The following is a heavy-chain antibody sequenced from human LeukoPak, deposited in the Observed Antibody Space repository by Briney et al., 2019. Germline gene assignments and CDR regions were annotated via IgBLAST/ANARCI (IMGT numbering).Heavy chain of an antibody. CDR1: GFTFSGYW. CDR2: IKQDGSEK. V-gene: IGHV3-7*01. J-gene: IGHJ4*02. D-gene: IGHD3-22*01. Sequence: GGSLRLSCAASGFTFSGYWMSWVRQAPGKGLEWVANIKQDGSEKSYVDSVKGRFTISRDNAKNTLYLQMNSLRAEDTAVYYCARDYYDSSGYYFLYYFDYWGQGTLVTVSS. CDR3: ARDYYDSSGYYFLYYFDY.